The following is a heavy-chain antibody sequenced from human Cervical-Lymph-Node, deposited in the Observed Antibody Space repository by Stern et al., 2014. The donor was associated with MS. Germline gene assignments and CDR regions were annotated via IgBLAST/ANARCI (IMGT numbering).Heavy chain of an antibody. J-gene: IGHJ4*02. V-gene: IGHV1-18*01. Sequence: QVQLVQSGAEVKKPGASGKVSCKASGYTFTSYGISWVRQAPGQGLEWMGWISAYNGNTNYAQKLQGRVTMTTDTSTSTAYMELRSLRSDDTAVYYCARDGPHIVVVTAIHLFDYWGQGTLVTVSS. CDR1: GYTFTSYG. CDR3: ARDGPHIVVVTAIHLFDY. D-gene: IGHD2-21*02. CDR2: ISAYNGNT.